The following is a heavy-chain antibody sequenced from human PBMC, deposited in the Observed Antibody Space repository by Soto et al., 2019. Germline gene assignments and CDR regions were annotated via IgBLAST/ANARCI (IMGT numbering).Heavy chain of an antibody. D-gene: IGHD1-26*01. V-gene: IGHV4-34*01. CDR1: SESLSGYY. Sequence: QVQLQQWGAGLLKPSETLSLTCAVNSESLSGYYWSWIRQSPGKGLEWIGEIDGSGNTNYSPSLRSRVAMSVDTSKNLFSLNLNSVSAADTAAYYCVGARGRLVGFDYWGQGTLVTVSS. J-gene: IGHJ4*02. CDR2: IDGSGNT. CDR3: VGARGRLVGFDY.